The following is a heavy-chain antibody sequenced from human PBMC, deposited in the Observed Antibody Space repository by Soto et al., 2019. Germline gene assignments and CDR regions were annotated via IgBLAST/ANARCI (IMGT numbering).Heavy chain of an antibody. CDR1: GFTVSSNY. J-gene: IGHJ6*03. V-gene: IGHV3-66*01. Sequence: PVGSLRLSCAASGFTVSSNYMSWVRPAPGKGLEWVSVIYSGGSTYYADSVKGRFTISRDNSKNTLYLQMNSLRAEDTAVYYCARVSLRITTARGVINPSMDVWGKGTTVTVSS. CDR2: IYSGGST. CDR3: ARVSLRITTARGVINPSMDV. D-gene: IGHD3-10*01.